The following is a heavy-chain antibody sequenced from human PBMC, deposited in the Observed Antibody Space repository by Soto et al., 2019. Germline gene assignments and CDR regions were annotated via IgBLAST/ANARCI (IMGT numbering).Heavy chain of an antibody. V-gene: IGHV3-49*03. Sequence: PGGSLRLSCTASGFTFGGYAMSWFRQAPGKGLEWVGFIRSKAYGGTTEYAASVKGRFTISRDDSKSIAYLQMNSLKTEDTAVYYCTRGHSWVRCCPDYWGQGTLVTVSS. J-gene: IGHJ4*02. CDR1: GFTFGGYA. D-gene: IGHD3-16*01. CDR2: IRSKAYGGTT. CDR3: TRGHSWVRCCPDY.